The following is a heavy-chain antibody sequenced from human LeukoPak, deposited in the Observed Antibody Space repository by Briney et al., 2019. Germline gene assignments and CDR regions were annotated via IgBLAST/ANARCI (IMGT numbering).Heavy chain of an antibody. V-gene: IGHV3-73*01. Sequence: GGSLKLSCAASGFIFSGSAIHWVRQASGKGLEWVGRVRGKVYSYETTYAASVKGRFTISRIDSNNTAYLQMNSLNTDDTAVYYCTTMSTTEGFDYWGQGTLVTVSS. D-gene: IGHD1-14*01. J-gene: IGHJ4*02. CDR2: VRGKVYSYET. CDR3: TTMSTTEGFDY. CDR1: GFIFSGSA.